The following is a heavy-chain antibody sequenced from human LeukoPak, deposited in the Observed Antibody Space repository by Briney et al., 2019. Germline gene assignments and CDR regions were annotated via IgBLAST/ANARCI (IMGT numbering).Heavy chain of an antibody. Sequence: GSLRLSCAASGITFSDYYMSWIRQAPGKGLEWVANIKQDGTEKLYVDSVKGRFTISRDNAKNPLYLQMNSLRAEDTAVYFCAGGRGWLVDYWGQGTRVTVSS. CDR2: IKQDGTEK. CDR1: GITFSDYY. J-gene: IGHJ4*02. CDR3: AGGRGWLVDY. D-gene: IGHD3-22*01. V-gene: IGHV3-7*01.